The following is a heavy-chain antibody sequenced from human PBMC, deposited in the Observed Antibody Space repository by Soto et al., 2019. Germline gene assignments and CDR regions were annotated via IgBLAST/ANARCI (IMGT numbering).Heavy chain of an antibody. CDR1: GFTFSSYW. CDR2: INSDGSST. V-gene: IGHV3-74*01. CDR3: AREPGIVGATHLDY. D-gene: IGHD1-26*01. Sequence: GGSLRLSCAASGFTFSSYWMHWVRQAPGKGLVWVSRINSDGSSTSYADSVKGRFTISRDNAKNTLYLQMNSLRAEDTAVYYCAREPGIVGATHLDYWGQETRVTSSS. J-gene: IGHJ4*02.